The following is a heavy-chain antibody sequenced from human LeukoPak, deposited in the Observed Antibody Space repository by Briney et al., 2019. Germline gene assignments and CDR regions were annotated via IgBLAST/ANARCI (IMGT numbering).Heavy chain of an antibody. CDR1: GYTFTSYG. D-gene: IGHD6-6*01. J-gene: IGHJ6*03. CDR3: ARDPVPRTPLQILYYYYMDV. V-gene: IGHV1-18*01. CDR2: ISAYNGNT. Sequence: ASVKVSCKASGYTFTSYGISWVRQAPGQGLEWMGWISAYNGNTNYAQKLQGRVTMTTDTSTSTAYMELRSLRSDDTAVYYCARDPVPRTPLQILYYYYMDVWGKGTTVTVSS.